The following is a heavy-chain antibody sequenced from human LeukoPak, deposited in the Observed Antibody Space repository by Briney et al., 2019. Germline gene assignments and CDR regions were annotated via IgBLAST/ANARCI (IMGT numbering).Heavy chain of an antibody. CDR2: IIPIFGSA. D-gene: IGHD6-6*01. CDR1: GGTFSSYA. CDR3: ARAEWRQQLFPFDY. J-gene: IGHJ4*02. V-gene: IGHV1-69*13. Sequence: SVKVSCQASGGTFSSYAFSWVRQAPGQGLEWMGGIIPIFGSANYAQKFPGRVTITADESTRTAYMELSSLRSEDTAVYYCARAEWRQQLFPFDYWGQGTLVTVSS.